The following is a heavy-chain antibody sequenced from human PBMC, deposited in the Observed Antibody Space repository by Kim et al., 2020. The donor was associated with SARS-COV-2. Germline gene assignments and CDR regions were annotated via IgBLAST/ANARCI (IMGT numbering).Heavy chain of an antibody. CDR3: ARGEVTTVTVDY. D-gene: IGHD4-17*01. V-gene: IGHV3-30-3*01. Sequence: GGSLRLSCAASGFTFSSYAMHWVRQAPGKGLEWVAVISYDGSNKYYADSVKGRFTISRDNSKNTLYLQMNSLRAEDTAVYYCARGEVTTVTVDYWGQGTLVTVSS. J-gene: IGHJ4*02. CDR2: ISYDGSNK. CDR1: GFTFSSYA.